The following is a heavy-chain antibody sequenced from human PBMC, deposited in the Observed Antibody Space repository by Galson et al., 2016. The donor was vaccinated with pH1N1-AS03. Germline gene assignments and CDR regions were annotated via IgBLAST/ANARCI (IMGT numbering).Heavy chain of an antibody. J-gene: IGHJ6*02. D-gene: IGHD1-26*01. CDR1: GYTFISYV. V-gene: IGHV1-3*01. CDR3: ARGRGSYGMDV. Sequence: SVKVSCKASGYTFISYVMHWVRQAPGQRLEWMGWINAGNGNTTYSKSFQGRVTITRDTSASKAYMELSSLRSEDTAVYYCARGRGSYGMDVWGQGTTVTVSS. CDR2: INAGNGNT.